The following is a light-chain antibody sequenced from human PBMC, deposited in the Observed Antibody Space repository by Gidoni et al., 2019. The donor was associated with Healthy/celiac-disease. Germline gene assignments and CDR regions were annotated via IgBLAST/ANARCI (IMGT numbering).Light chain of an antibody. V-gene: IGLV3-1*01. Sequence: SYELNHPPSVSVSPGQTASITCSGDKLGDKYACWYQQKPGQSPVLVIDQDSKRPSGIPERFSGSNSGNTATLTISGTQAMDEADYYCQAWDSSTGVVFGGGTKLTVL. J-gene: IGLJ2*01. CDR2: QDS. CDR3: QAWDSSTGVV. CDR1: KLGDKY.